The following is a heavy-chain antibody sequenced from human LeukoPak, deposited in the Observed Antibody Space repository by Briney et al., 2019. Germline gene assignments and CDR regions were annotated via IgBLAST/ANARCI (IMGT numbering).Heavy chain of an antibody. D-gene: IGHD3-10*01. CDR1: GFTFSSYG. J-gene: IGHJ5*02. V-gene: IGHV3-30*03. CDR3: ARGRDVLLWFGELSYWFDP. Sequence: GGSLRLSCAASGFTFSSYGMHWVRQAPGKGLEWVAVISYDGSNKYYADSVKGRFTISRDNSKNTLYLQMNSLRAEDTAVYYCARGRDVLLWFGELSYWFDPWGQGTLVTVSS. CDR2: ISYDGSNK.